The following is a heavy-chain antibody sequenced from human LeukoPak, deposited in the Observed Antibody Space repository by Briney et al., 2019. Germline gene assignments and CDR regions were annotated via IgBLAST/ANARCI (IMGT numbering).Heavy chain of an antibody. Sequence: KSGGSLRLSCTATGYTFTNYWIAWVRQMPGRGLEWLGMMYPGDSDVRYSSSFAGQITISVDRATNTTHLQWSSLKASDTGIYFCARRRYSSRPADYWGQGTQVIASS. V-gene: IGHV5-51*01. D-gene: IGHD6-19*01. CDR2: MYPGDSDV. CDR1: GYTFTNYW. J-gene: IGHJ4*02. CDR3: ARRRYSSRPADY.